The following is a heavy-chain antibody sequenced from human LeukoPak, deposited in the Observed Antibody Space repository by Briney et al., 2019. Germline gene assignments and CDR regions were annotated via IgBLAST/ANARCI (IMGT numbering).Heavy chain of an antibody. D-gene: IGHD4-17*01. J-gene: IGHJ4*02. Sequence: GTSLRLSCAASGFNFQIYAMHWVRQAPGKGLEWVSAISGSGGSTYYADSVKGRFTISRDNSKNTLYLQMNSLRAEDTAVYYCAKDLNTVADYWGQGTLVTVSS. CDR1: GFNFQIYA. V-gene: IGHV3-23*01. CDR2: ISGSGGST. CDR3: AKDLNTVADY.